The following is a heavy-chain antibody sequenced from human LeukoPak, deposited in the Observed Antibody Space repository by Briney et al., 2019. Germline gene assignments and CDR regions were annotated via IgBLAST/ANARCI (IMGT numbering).Heavy chain of an antibody. J-gene: IGHJ4*02. D-gene: IGHD3-3*01. V-gene: IGHV3-74*01. CDR2: INTDGSST. CDR3: ASITIFGENGTDFDY. Sequence: GGSLRLSCAASGFTFSSYWMHWVRQAPGKGLVWVSRINTDGSSTSYADSVKGRFTISRDNAKNTLYLQMNSLRAEDTAVYYCASITIFGENGTDFDYWGQGTLVTVSS. CDR1: GFTFSSYW.